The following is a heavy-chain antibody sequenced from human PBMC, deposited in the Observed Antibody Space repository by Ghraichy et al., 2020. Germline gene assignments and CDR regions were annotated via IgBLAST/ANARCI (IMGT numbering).Heavy chain of an antibody. CDR2: IKQDGSEK. J-gene: IGHJ4*02. D-gene: IGHD3-22*01. V-gene: IGHV3-7*01. CDR3: ARDLHRTLDSSGSHFDY. CDR1: GFTFSSYW. Sequence: GGSLRLSCAASGFTFSSYWMSWVRQAPGKGLEWVANIKQDGSEKYYVDSVKGRFTISRDNAKNSLYLQMNSLRAEDTAVYYCARDLHRTLDSSGSHFDYWGQGTLVTVSS.